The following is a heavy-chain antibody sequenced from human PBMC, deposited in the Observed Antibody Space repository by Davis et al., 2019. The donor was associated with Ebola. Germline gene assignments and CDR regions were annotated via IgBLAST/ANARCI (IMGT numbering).Heavy chain of an antibody. D-gene: IGHD6-13*01. J-gene: IGHJ5*01. Sequence: PGGFLRLSCAASGFTFRSYDMHWVRQATGKGLEWVSAIGAAGDTYYPVSVKGRFTISRENAKNSLYLQMNSLRAEDTAVYYCARAGFGSTWFDCWGQGILVTVSS. CDR1: GFTFRSYD. CDR3: ARAGFGSTWFDC. CDR2: IGAAGDT. V-gene: IGHV3-13*01.